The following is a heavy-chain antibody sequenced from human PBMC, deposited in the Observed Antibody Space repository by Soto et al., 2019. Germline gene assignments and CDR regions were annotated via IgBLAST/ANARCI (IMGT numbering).Heavy chain of an antibody. CDR3: ARVGAMVRGVGVYYYMDV. V-gene: IGHV1-8*01. D-gene: IGHD3-10*01. CDR2: MNPNSGNT. CDR1: GYTFTSYD. J-gene: IGHJ6*03. Sequence: QVQLVQSGAEVKKPGASVKVSCKASGYTFTSYDINWVRQATGQGLEWMGWMNPNSGNTGYAQKFQGRVTMTRNTSISTAYMELSSLRSEDTAVYYCARVGAMVRGVGVYYYMDVWGKGTTVTVSS.